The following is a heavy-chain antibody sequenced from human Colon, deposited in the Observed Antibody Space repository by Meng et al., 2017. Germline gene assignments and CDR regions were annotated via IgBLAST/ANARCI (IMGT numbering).Heavy chain of an antibody. CDR2: VYYTGNT. V-gene: IGHV4-61*08. Sequence: QVQLQASGPGLVRPSETLSLTCTVSGGPVSSGDYYWSWIRQPPGKGLEWLGYVYYTGNTNYNPSLKNRVTISLDTSNNQFSLKLTSMTAADAAIYYCARVNGDFDEAWFDPWGQGTLVTVSS. J-gene: IGHJ5*02. CDR1: GGPVSSGDYY. CDR3: ARVNGDFDEAWFDP. D-gene: IGHD2-21*02.